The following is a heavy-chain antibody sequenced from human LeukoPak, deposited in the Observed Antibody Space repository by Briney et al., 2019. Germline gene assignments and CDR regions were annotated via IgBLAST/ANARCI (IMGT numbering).Heavy chain of an antibody. Sequence: SEALSLTCTVSGGSISGSYWSWIRQPPGKGLEWIGSFYYSGNTNYNPSLKSRVTISVDTSKNQFSLNLSSVTAADTAVYYCARNPYRDNFFDPWGQGTLVTVSS. CDR1: GGSISGSY. V-gene: IGHV4-59*01. J-gene: IGHJ5*02. CDR3: ARNPYRDNFFDP. CDR2: FYYSGNT. D-gene: IGHD1-26*01.